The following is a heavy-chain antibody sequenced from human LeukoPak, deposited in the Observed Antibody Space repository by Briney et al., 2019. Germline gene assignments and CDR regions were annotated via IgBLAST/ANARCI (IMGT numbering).Heavy chain of an antibody. CDR1: GYTFTSYG. D-gene: IGHD3-3*01. CDR3: AAGIFGVVNPSIKNWFDP. J-gene: IGHJ5*02. CDR2: ISAYNGNT. V-gene: IGHV1-18*01. Sequence: EASVKVSCKASGYTFTSYGISWVRQAPGQGLEWMGWISAYNGNTNYAQKFQGRVTMTRDTSISTAYMELSRLRSDDTAVYYCAAGIFGVVNPSIKNWFDPWGQGTLVTVSS.